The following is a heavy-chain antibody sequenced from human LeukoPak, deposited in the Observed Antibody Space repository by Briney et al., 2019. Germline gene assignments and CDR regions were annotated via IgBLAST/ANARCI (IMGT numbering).Heavy chain of an antibody. CDR2: IYRDGST. V-gene: IGHV3-53*01. CDR1: GFTVSGEY. Sequence: GGSLRLSCAASGFTVSGEYMSWVRQAPGRGLEWVSVIYRDGSTHYADSVKGRFTISRDDSKNTLYLQMNSLRAEDTALCYCASISNWGQGTLVTVSS. J-gene: IGHJ4*02. CDR3: ASISN.